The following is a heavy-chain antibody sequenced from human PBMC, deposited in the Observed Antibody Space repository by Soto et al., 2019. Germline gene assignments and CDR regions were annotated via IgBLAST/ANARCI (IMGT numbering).Heavy chain of an antibody. Sequence: EVQLVESGGGLVQPGESLRLSCAASGFSFSNYAMNWVRQAPGKGLEWLSYISSSGSTIYYADSVKGRFTTSRDNAKNSLYLKVNSLRDEDTAMYDRASDKFSGDDSPPFDYWGQGTLVTVSS. D-gene: IGHD5-12*01. CDR3: ASDKFSGDDSPPFDY. CDR2: ISSSGSTI. CDR1: GFSFSNYA. J-gene: IGHJ4*02. V-gene: IGHV3-48*02.